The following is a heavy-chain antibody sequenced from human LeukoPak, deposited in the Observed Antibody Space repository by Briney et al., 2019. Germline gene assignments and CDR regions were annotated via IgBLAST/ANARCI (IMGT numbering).Heavy chain of an antibody. V-gene: IGHV1-18*01. CDR3: ARDRNHAFDF. J-gene: IGHJ3*01. CDR2: ISAYSGNT. Sequence: ASVKVSCKASVYTFTINGISWVRQAPAPGLEWMGWISAYSGNTNYAQRLQGRVTMTTDTSTTTAYMELRSLRSDDTAVYYCARDRNHAFDFWGQGTMVTVSS. CDR1: VYTFTING.